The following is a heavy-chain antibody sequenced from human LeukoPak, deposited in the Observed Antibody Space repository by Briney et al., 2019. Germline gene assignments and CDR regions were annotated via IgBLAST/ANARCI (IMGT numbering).Heavy chain of an antibody. CDR2: ISGRAIAT. Sequence: GGSLRLSCAAAGFTFNSYAMTWVRQAPGKGLEWVSSISGRAIATFYADSVKGRFTISRDNSKNTVYLQMSSLSDEDTAVYYCAKGPTSYGASYHYYMGVWGKGTTVTVSS. J-gene: IGHJ6*03. CDR3: AKGPTSYGASYHYYMGV. V-gene: IGHV3-23*01. CDR1: GFTFNSYA. D-gene: IGHD4-17*01.